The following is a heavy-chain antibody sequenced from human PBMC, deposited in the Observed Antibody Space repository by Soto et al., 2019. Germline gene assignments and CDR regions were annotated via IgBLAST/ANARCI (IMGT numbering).Heavy chain of an antibody. CDR3: AGFSSTSRDY. V-gene: IGHV4-34*01. CDR2: INHSGST. CDR1: GGSFSGYY. J-gene: IGHJ4*02. D-gene: IGHD2-2*01. Sequence: QVQLQQWGAGLLKPSETLSLTCAVYGGSFSGYYWSWIRQPPGKGLEWIGEINHSGSTNYNPSLKSRVTISVDTSKNQFSLKLSSVTAADTAVYYCAGFSSTSRDYWGQGTLVTVSS.